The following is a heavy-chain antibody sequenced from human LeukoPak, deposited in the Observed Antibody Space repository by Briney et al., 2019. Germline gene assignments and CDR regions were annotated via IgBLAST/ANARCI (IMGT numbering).Heavy chain of an antibody. CDR1: GGSISSYS. V-gene: IGHV4-59*01. D-gene: IGHD6-13*01. J-gene: IGHJ4*02. CDR3: ARGGISYHFDQ. CDR2: IYYSGST. Sequence: SETLSLTCTVSGGSISSYSWNWIRQPPGKGLEWIGYIYYSGSTNYNPSLKSRVTISVDTSKNQFSLKLRSVTAADTAMYYCARGGISYHFDQWGQGTLLTVSS.